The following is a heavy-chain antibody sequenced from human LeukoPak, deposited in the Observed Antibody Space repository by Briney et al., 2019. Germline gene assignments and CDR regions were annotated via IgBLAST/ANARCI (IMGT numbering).Heavy chain of an antibody. CDR2: IYNSGSA. Sequence: PSETLSLTCTVSGGSISSGENYWSWLRQPPGEALEWIGYIYNSGSAYYNPSLKSRVTISVDTSKNQFSLKLSSVTAADTAVYYCARVPTSFYDSSGHYIDYWGQGTLVIVSS. J-gene: IGHJ4*02. V-gene: IGHV4-30-4*01. CDR3: ARVPTSFYDSSGHYIDY. CDR1: GGSISSGENY. D-gene: IGHD3-22*01.